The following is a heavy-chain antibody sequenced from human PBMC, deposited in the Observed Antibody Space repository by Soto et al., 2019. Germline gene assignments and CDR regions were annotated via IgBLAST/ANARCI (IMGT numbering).Heavy chain of an antibody. CDR1: GYTFTNYG. Sequence: GASVKVSCKASGYTFTNYGISWVRQAPGQGLEWMGWISAYNDNTNYAQKLQGRVTMTPDTSTSTVYMELRSLRSDDTAVYYCARSGFYGSGSRPYYFDSWGQGTLVTVSS. D-gene: IGHD3-10*01. J-gene: IGHJ4*02. CDR2: ISAYNDNT. CDR3: ARSGFYGSGSRPYYFDS. V-gene: IGHV1-18*01.